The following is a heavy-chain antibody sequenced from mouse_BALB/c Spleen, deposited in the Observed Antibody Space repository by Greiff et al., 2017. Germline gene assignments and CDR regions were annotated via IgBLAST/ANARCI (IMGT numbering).Heavy chain of an antibody. CDR1: GFTFSSYT. V-gene: IGHV5-12-2*01. CDR2: ISDGGSYT. J-gene: IGHJ4*01. D-gene: IGHD2-3*01. Sequence: EVQLVESGGGLVQPGGSLKLSCAASGFTFSSYTMSWVRQTPEKRLEWVAYISDGGSYTYYPDSVKGRFTISRDNAKNNLYLQMSSLKSEDTAMYYCARGWLLYYYAMDYWGQGTSVTVSS. CDR3: ARGWLLYYYAMDY.